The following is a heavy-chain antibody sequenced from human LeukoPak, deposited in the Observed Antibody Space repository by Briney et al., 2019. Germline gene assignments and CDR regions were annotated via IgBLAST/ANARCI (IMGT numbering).Heavy chain of an antibody. D-gene: IGHD2-8*02. CDR3: ARGSPVVSGFDC. J-gene: IGHJ4*02. V-gene: IGHV3-21*01. Sequence: GGSLRLSCAASGFTFSSYSMNWVRQAPGKGLQWVSSISSSSSYIYYPDSVRGRFTISRDDAKNSLYLQMHSLRAEDTAVYYCARGSPVVSGFDCWGQGTLVTVSS. CDR1: GFTFSSYS. CDR2: ISSSSSYI.